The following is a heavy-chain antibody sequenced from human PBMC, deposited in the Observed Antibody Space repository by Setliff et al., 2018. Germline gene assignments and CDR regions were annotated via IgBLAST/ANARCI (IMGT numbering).Heavy chain of an antibody. D-gene: IGHD2-21*01. CDR3: AKDGGDGYNNGMDV. CDR1: GFTFSSYA. J-gene: IGHJ6*02. V-gene: IGHV3-23*01. CDR2: ISGSGGST. Sequence: GSLRLSCAASGFTFSSYAMSWVRQAPGKGLEWVSAISGSGGSTYYADSVKGRFTISRDNSKNTLYLQMNSLRAEDTAVYYCAKDGGDGYNNGMDVWGQGTMVTVSS.